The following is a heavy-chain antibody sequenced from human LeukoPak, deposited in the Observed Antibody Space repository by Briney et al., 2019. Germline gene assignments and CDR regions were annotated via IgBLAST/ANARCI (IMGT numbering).Heavy chain of an antibody. CDR2: INHSGST. V-gene: IGHV4-39*07. J-gene: IGHJ6*03. Sequence: PSETLSLTCTVSGNSISSGDNYWSWIRQPPGKGLEWIGEINHSGSTNYNPSLKSRVTISVDTSKNQFSLKLSSVTAADTAVYYCARGPIHLSGYYYYYYMDVWGKGTTVTVSS. D-gene: IGHD1-14*01. CDR1: GNSISSGDNY. CDR3: ARGPIHLSGYYYYYYMDV.